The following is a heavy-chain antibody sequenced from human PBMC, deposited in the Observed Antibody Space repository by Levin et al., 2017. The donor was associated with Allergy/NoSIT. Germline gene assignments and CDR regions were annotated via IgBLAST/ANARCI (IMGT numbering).Heavy chain of an antibody. J-gene: IGHJ4*02. CDR2: IYAGDSDV. V-gene: IGHV5-51*01. D-gene: IGHD1-1*01. Sequence: GGSLRLSCKASGYSFTSYWIAWVRQIPGRGLEWMGIIYAGDSDVRYTPSFQGQVTISVDNSITTPYLQWSSLKASDTAMYFCARGNVFIQGTDNWGQGTLVTVSS. CDR1: GYSFTSYW. CDR3: ARGNVFIQGTDN.